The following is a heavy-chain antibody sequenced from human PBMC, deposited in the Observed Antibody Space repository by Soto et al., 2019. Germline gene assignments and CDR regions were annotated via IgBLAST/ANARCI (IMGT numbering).Heavy chain of an antibody. D-gene: IGHD6-6*01. CDR2: INAHSGGT. J-gene: IGHJ5*02. CDR1: GFSFTGYY. Sequence: SVKVSCKASGFSFTGYYIHWLRQAPGQGLELMGWINAHSGGTEYAQKFQGRVTLTRDTSIATAYLTLTSLTSDDTALYYCAKDLTRQLAYWLDPWGQGTQVTVYS. CDR3: AKDLTRQLAYWLDP. V-gene: IGHV1-2*02.